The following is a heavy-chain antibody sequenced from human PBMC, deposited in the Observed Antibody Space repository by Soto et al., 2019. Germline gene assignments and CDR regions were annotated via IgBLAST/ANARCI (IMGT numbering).Heavy chain of an antibody. CDR1: GGSFSGYY. V-gene: IGHV4-34*01. D-gene: IGHD2-15*01. J-gene: IGHJ6*02. CDR2: INHSGST. Sequence: SETLSLTCAVYGGSFSGYYWSWIRQPPGKGLEWIGEINHSGSTNYNPSLKSRVTISVDTSKNQFSLKLSFVTAADTAVYYCARASTPDIVVVVAARPGGMDVWGQGTTVTVS. CDR3: ARASTPDIVVVVAARPGGMDV.